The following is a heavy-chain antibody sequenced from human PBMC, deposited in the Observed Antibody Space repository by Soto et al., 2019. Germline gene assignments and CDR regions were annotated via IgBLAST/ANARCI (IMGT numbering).Heavy chain of an antibody. V-gene: IGHV4-30-2*01. CDR1: GGSISSGGYS. CDR2: IYHSGST. J-gene: IGHJ6*02. Sequence: LSLTCAVSGGSISSGGYSWSWIRQPPGKGLEWIGYIYHSGSTYYNPSLKSRVTISVDRSKNQFSLKLSSVTAADTAVYYCARDGASGYCSGGSCPRYYYYYYGMDVWGQGTTVTVSS. CDR3: ARDGASGYCSGGSCPRYYYYYYGMDV. D-gene: IGHD2-15*01.